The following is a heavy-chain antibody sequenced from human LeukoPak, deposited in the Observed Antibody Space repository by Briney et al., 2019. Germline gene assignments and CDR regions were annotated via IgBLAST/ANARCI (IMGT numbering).Heavy chain of an antibody. J-gene: IGHJ4*02. D-gene: IGHD5-24*01. Sequence: SETLSLTCAVSGYSISSGYYWGWIRQPPGKGLEWIGSIYHSGSTYYNPSLKSRVTISVDTSKNQFSLKLSSVTAADTAVYYCARQGDDYHRGFDYRGQGTLVTVSS. CDR2: IYHSGST. CDR1: GYSISSGYY. CDR3: ARQGDDYHRGFDY. V-gene: IGHV4-38-2*01.